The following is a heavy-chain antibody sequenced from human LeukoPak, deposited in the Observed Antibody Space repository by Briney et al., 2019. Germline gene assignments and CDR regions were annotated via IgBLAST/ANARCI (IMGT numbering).Heavy chain of an antibody. V-gene: IGHV3-23*01. CDR1: GFTFSRYA. Sequence: GGSLRLSCAASGFTFSRYAMSWVRQAPGKGLEWVSVMSDSGGITYYADSVKGRFTTSRDNSKNTLYLQMNSLRAEDTAVYYCVKGASDGCYAPSHIRGQGTTVTVSS. D-gene: IGHD2-15*01. CDR3: VKGASDGCYAPSHI. CDR2: MSDSGGIT. J-gene: IGHJ3*02.